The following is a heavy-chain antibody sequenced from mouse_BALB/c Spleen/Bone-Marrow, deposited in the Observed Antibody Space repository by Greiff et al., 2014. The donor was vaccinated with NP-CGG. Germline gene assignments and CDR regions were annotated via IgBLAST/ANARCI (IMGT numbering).Heavy chain of an antibody. Sequence: LQQSGSELVRPGASVKLSCKASGYTFTSYWMHWVKQRPGQGLEWIGNIYPGSGSTNYDEKFKSKATLTVDTSSSTAYTQLSSLTSEDSAVYYCTQGYWGQGTTLTVSS. CDR2: IYPGSGST. J-gene: IGHJ2*01. CDR1: GYTFTSYW. CDR3: TQGY. V-gene: IGHV1S22*01.